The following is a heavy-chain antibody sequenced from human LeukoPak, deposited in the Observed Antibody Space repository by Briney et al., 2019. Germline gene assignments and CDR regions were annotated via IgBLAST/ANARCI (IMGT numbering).Heavy chain of an antibody. CDR3: ARGPSGGYSYYFDY. V-gene: IGHV3-66*01. D-gene: IGHD1-26*01. Sequence: GGSLRLSCAASGFTFSSYEMNWVRQAPGKGLECVSTIYSGGNTYYADSVKGRFTISRDNSVNTVYLQVNSLRAEDTAVYYCARGPSGGYSYYFDYWGQGTLVTVSS. CDR2: IYSGGNT. J-gene: IGHJ4*02. CDR1: GFTFSSYE.